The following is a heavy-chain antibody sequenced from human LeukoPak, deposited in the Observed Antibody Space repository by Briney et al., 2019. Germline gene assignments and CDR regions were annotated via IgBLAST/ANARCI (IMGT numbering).Heavy chain of an antibody. CDR3: ARGGWYVISYYFDY. V-gene: IGHV3-30*04. CDR1: GFTFSGYA. D-gene: IGHD6-19*01. Sequence: GRSLRLSCAASGFTFSGYAMHWVRQAPGKGLEWVAVISYDGSNKHYADSVKGRFTISRDNSKNTLYVQMNSLRAEDTAVYYCARGGWYVISYYFDYWGQGTLVTVSS. CDR2: ISYDGSNK. J-gene: IGHJ4*02.